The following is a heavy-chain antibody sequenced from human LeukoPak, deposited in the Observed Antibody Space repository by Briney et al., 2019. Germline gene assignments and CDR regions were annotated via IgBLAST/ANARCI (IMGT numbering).Heavy chain of an antibody. CDR2: IYYSGST. J-gene: IGHJ4*02. Sequence: SQTLSLTCTVSGGSISSGGYYWSWIRQHPGKGLEWIGYIYYSGSTYYNPSLKSQVTISVYTSKNQFSLKLSSVTAADTAVYYCARESRGVVATIDYWGQGTLVTVSS. CDR1: GGSISSGGYY. V-gene: IGHV4-31*01. CDR3: ARESRGVVATIDY. D-gene: IGHD5-12*01.